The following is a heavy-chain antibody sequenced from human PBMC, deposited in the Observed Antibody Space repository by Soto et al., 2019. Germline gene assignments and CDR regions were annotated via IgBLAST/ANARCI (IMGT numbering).Heavy chain of an antibody. CDR3: ARDPRSGYYLWGIDY. V-gene: IGHV3-30-3*01. Sequence: PGGSLRLSCAASGFTFSSYWMRWVRQAPGKGLEWVAVISYDGSNKYYADSVKGRFTISRDNSKNTLYLQMNSLRAEDTAVYYCARDPRSGYYLWGIDYWGQGTLVTVSS. CDR1: GFTFSSYW. CDR2: ISYDGSNK. D-gene: IGHD3-22*01. J-gene: IGHJ4*02.